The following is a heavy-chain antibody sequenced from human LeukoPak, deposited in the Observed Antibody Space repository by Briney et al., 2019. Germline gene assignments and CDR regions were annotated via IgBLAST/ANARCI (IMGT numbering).Heavy chain of an antibody. CDR2: ISYDGSNK. J-gene: IGHJ4*02. D-gene: IGHD1-26*01. CDR3: ASWDSGSSDY. V-gene: IGHV3-30*05. CDR1: GFSFISYG. Sequence: GGSLRLSCAASGFSFISYGMHWVRQAPGKGLEWVAVISYDGSNKYYADSVKGRFTISRDNSKNTLYLQMNSLRAEDTAVYYCASWDSGSSDYWGQGTLVTVSS.